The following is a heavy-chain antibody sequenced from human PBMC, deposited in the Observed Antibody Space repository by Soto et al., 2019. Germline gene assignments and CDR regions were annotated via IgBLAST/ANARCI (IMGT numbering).Heavy chain of an antibody. J-gene: IGHJ4*02. CDR2: ISSDGSNK. D-gene: IGHD2-2*01. CDR3: ARGSGCSSTSCYVGVY. Sequence: QVQLVESGGGVVQPGRSLRLSCAASGFTFSSYAMHWVRQAPGKGLEWVAVISSDGSNKYYADSVKGRFTISRDNSKNTLYLQMNSLRAEDTAVYYCARGSGCSSTSCYVGVYWGQGTLVTVSS. CDR1: GFTFSSYA. V-gene: IGHV3-30-3*01.